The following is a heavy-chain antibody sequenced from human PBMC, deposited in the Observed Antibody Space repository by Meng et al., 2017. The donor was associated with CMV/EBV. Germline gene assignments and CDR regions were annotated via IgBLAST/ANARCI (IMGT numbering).Heavy chain of an antibody. Sequence: ESLKISCTVSGGSISRYYWTWIRQPPGKGLEWIGYIYYSGSTNYNPSLKSRVTISVDTSKNQFSLKLSSVTAADTAVYYCARDLGQNWRGDYGMDVWGQGTTVTVSS. J-gene: IGHJ6*02. CDR1: GGSISRYY. V-gene: IGHV4-59*01. CDR3: ARDLGQNWRGDYGMDV. CDR2: IYYSGST. D-gene: IGHD1-1*01.